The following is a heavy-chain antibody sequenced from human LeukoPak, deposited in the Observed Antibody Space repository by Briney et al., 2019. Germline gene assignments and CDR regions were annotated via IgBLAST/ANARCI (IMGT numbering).Heavy chain of an antibody. Sequence: SETLSLTCTVSGYSISSGYYWGWIRQPPGKGLEWIGSIYHSGSTYYNPSLKSRVTISVDTSKNQFSLKLSSVTAADTAVYYCARDEGSGWSPGAFDIWGQGTMVTVSS. D-gene: IGHD6-19*01. CDR3: ARDEGSGWSPGAFDI. V-gene: IGHV4-38-2*02. CDR2: IYHSGST. J-gene: IGHJ3*02. CDR1: GYSISSGYY.